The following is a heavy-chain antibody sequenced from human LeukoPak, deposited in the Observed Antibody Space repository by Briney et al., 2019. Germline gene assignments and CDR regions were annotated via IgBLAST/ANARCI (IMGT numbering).Heavy chain of an antibody. Sequence: GGSLRLSCAASGFTFSSYWMSWVRQAPGKGLEWVASIKQDGSEKYYVDSVKGRFTISRDNAKNSLYLQMNSLRAEDPALYYCARAPGEGWFDPWGQGTLVTVSS. CDR3: ARAPGEGWFDP. CDR2: IKQDGSEK. CDR1: GFTFSSYW. D-gene: IGHD4-17*01. V-gene: IGHV3-7*01. J-gene: IGHJ5*02.